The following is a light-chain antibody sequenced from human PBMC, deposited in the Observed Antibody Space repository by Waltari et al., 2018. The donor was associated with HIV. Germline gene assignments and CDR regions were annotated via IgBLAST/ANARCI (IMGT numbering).Light chain of an antibody. V-gene: IGKV3-15*01. CDR3: QQYNSWPPRFT. CDR2: AAS. J-gene: IGKJ3*01. CDR1: QSVSSN. Sequence: EIVMTQSPATLSASPGERAVLSCRASQSVSSNLAWYQQTPGQATRLLIYAASTRATGIPPRFRGSGSGTEFTLTISGLQSEDFAFYYCQQYNSWPPRFTFGPGTKV.